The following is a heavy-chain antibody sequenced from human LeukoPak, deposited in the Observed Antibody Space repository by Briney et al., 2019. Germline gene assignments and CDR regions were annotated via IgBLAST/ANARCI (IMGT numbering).Heavy chain of an antibody. CDR1: GFTFSSYD. J-gene: IGHJ3*02. CDR3: TRQQLDAFDI. Sequence: GGSLKLSCAASGFTFSSYDMHWVRQAPGTGLVWVSRINSDGSSTTYADSVKGRFTISRDNAKNTLSLQMNSLRAEDTAVYYCTRQQLDAFDIWGPGTMVTVSS. CDR2: INSDGSST. V-gene: IGHV3-74*01. D-gene: IGHD6-13*01.